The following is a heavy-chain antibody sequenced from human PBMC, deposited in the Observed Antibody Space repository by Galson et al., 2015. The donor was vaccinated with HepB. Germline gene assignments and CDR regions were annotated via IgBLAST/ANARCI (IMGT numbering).Heavy chain of an antibody. CDR1: GYSFNTYW. J-gene: IGHJ4*02. Sequence: QSGAEVKKPGESLRISCKGSGYSFNTYWISWVRQMPGKGLEWMGRIDLSDYYTKYSPSFQGHVIILGDKSNSTAYLQWSSLKASDTAMYYCARSSMTVSGTHYWGQGTLVTVSS. CDR3: ARSSMTVSGTHY. V-gene: IGHV5-10-1*01. CDR2: IDLSDYYT. D-gene: IGHD6-19*01.